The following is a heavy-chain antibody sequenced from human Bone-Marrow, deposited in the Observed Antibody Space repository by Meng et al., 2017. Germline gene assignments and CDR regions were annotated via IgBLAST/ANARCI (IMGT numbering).Heavy chain of an antibody. D-gene: IGHD3-10*01. Sequence: ASVKVSCKASGYTFTSFGISWVRQAPGQGLEWVGWITTYNGNTNYAQKFQDRVTLTTDTSTSTAYMELRSLRSDDTAVYYCARDLLWFGEWAFDIWGQGTMVTVSS. CDR2: ITTYNGNT. CDR1: GYTFTSFG. CDR3: ARDLLWFGEWAFDI. V-gene: IGHV1-18*01. J-gene: IGHJ3*02.